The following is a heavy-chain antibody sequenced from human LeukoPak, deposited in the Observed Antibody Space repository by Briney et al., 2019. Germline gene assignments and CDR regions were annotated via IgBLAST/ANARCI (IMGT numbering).Heavy chain of an antibody. D-gene: IGHD6-19*01. CDR1: GGSISSGGYY. Sequence: PSETLSLTCTVSGGSISSGGYYWSWIRQHPGKGLEWIGYIYYSGSNYYNPSLKSRVTISVDTSKNQFSLKLSSVTAADTAVYYCARDGPVTGPYCFDYWGQGTLVTVSS. V-gene: IGHV4-31*03. CDR3: ARDGPVTGPYCFDY. J-gene: IGHJ4*02. CDR2: IYYSGSN.